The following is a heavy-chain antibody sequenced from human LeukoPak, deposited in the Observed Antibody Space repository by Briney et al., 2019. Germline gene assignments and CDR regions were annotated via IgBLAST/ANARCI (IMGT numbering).Heavy chain of an antibody. CDR2: VSDSRDV. J-gene: IGHJ4*02. D-gene: IGHD5-18*01. CDR1: GFTFRSYA. CDR3: TRDGLHTAHFDY. V-gene: IGHV3-48*02. Sequence: GGSLRLSCAASGFTFRSYAMQWVRQAPGKGLEWVSTVSDSRDVHYSDSVKGRFTISRDNARNSLYLQMNSLRDEDTAVYYCTRDGLHTAHFDYWGQGTLVTVSS.